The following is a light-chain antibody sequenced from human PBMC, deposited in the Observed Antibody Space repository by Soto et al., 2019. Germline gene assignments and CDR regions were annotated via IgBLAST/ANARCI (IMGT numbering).Light chain of an antibody. CDR2: EVS. Sequence: QSGLTQPPSSSVSPGQSVTISCTGTSSDVGGYNYVSWYQQHPSKAPKLMIYEVSKRPSGVPDRFSGSKSGNTASLTVSGLQAEDEADYYCSSYAGSNNYVFGTGTKVTVL. CDR3: SSYAGSNNYV. V-gene: IGLV2-8*01. CDR1: SSDVGGYNY. J-gene: IGLJ1*01.